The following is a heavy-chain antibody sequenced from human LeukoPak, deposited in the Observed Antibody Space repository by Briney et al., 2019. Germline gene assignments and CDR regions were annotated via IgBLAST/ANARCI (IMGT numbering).Heavy chain of an antibody. Sequence: SETLSLTCTVSGGSISSYYWSWIRQPPGKGLEWIGYIYYSGSTNYNPSLKSRVTISVDTSKNQFSLKLSSVTAADTAVYYCARSGIAAAGVLDYWGQGTLVTVSS. CDR1: GGSISSYY. V-gene: IGHV4-59*12. D-gene: IGHD6-13*01. J-gene: IGHJ4*02. CDR2: IYYSGST. CDR3: ARSGIAAAGVLDY.